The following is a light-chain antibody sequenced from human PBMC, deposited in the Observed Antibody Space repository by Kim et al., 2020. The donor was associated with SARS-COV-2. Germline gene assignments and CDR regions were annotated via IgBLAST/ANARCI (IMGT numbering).Light chain of an antibody. CDR3: SSWDRSLSAWM. V-gene: IGLV10-54*01. CDR1: SNNVGFEG. J-gene: IGLJ3*02. Sequence: QAGLTQPPSVSKALRQTATLTCTGSSNNVGFEGAAWLQQHQGHPPKLLFYRNNTRPSGVSDRLSVSRSGNTASLTITGLQPEDEADYYCSSWDRSLSAWMFGGGTQLTIL. CDR2: RNN.